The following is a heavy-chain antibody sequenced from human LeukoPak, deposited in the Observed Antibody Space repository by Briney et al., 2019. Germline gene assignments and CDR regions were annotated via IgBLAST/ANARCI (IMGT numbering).Heavy chain of an antibody. CDR1: GGTFSSYA. J-gene: IGHJ4*02. CDR3: TTTVISSYYFDY. CDR2: INPSGGST. V-gene: IGHV1-46*01. Sequence: ASVKVSCKASGGTFSSYAISWVRQAPGQGLEWMGIINPSGGSTSYAQKFQGRVTMTRDTSTSTVYMELSSLRSEDTAVYYCTTTVISSYYFDYWGQGTLVTVSS. D-gene: IGHD4-17*01.